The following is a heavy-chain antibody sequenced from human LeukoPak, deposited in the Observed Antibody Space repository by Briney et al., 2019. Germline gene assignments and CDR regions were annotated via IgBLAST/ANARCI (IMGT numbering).Heavy chain of an antibody. V-gene: IGHV3-48*04. Sequence: PGGSLRLSCAASGFTFSSYSMNWVRQAPGKGLEWVSYVSSSSSTIYYADSVKGRFTISRDNAKNSLYLQMNSLRAEDTAVYYCARGITMIVPGYYYGMDVWGQGTTVTVSS. CDR1: GFTFSSYS. D-gene: IGHD3-22*01. J-gene: IGHJ6*02. CDR2: VSSSSSTI. CDR3: ARGITMIVPGYYYGMDV.